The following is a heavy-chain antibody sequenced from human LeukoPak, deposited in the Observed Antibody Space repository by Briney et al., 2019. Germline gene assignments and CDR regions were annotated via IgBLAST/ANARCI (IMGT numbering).Heavy chain of an antibody. Sequence: GGSLRLSCAASGFTFSSYAMHWVCQAPGKGLAWVAVIWYDGSNKYYADSVKGRFTISRDNSKNTLYLQMNSLRAEDTAVYYCARATYCGSGSLSWFDPWGQGTLVTVSS. CDR2: IWYDGSNK. V-gene: IGHV3-33*01. J-gene: IGHJ5*02. CDR3: ARATYCGSGSLSWFDP. CDR1: GFTFSSYA. D-gene: IGHD3-10*01.